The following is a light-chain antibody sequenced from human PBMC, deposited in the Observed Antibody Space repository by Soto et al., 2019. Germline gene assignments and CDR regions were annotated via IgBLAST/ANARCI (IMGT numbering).Light chain of an antibody. CDR1: QSISSS. CDR2: AAS. CDR3: QQLNNYPDT. J-gene: IGKJ2*01. Sequence: DIQLTQSPSFLSASVGDRVTITCRASQSISSSLGWYQQKPGKAPKLLIYAASTLHSGVPSRFSGSGSGTEFTLTISSLQPEDFATYYCQQLNNYPDTFGQGTKLEIK. V-gene: IGKV1-9*01.